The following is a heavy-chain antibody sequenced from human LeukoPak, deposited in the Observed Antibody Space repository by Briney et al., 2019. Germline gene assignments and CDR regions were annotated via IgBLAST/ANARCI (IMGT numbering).Heavy chain of an antibody. Sequence: GGSLRLSCASSGFTFSSYAMSWVRQAPGKGLEWVSTIGGTGVRTYYADSVKGRFTISRDNSLDTLYLQMNGLKAEDTAIYYCAKTATGSAGDYWGQGTLVTVSS. CDR1: GFTFSSYA. V-gene: IGHV3-23*01. J-gene: IGHJ4*02. D-gene: IGHD1-14*01. CDR2: IGGTGVRT. CDR3: AKTATGSAGDY.